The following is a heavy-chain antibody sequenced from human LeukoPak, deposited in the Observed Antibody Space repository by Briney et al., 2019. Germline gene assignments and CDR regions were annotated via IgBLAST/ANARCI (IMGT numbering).Heavy chain of an antibody. J-gene: IGHJ6*03. CDR3: ARDSTIAAAGFYYYYMDV. V-gene: IGHV3-7*01. D-gene: IGHD6-13*01. Sequence: PGGSLRLSCAAAGFTFSSHWMSWVRQAPGEGREWVANIKQDGSDNYNVDSVKGRFTISRDNAKNSLYLQMNSLRAEDTAVYYCARDSTIAAAGFYYYYMDVWGKGTTVSVSS. CDR2: IKQDGSDN. CDR1: GFTFSSHW.